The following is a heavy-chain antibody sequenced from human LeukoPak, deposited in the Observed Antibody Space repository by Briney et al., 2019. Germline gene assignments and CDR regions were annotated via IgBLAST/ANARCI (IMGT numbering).Heavy chain of an antibody. D-gene: IGHD3-10*01. J-gene: IGHJ4*02. CDR1: GYRFTSYW. V-gene: IGHV5-51*01. Sequence: GEALKIFCQGSGYRFTSYWIGWVRPMPGKGLEWMGIIYPGDSDTRYSPFCQGQVTISGNRSICTAYLRWSSLKASNTAMYYCARSGGDYFDYWGQGTLVTVSS. CDR3: ARSGGDYFDY. CDR2: IYPGDSDT.